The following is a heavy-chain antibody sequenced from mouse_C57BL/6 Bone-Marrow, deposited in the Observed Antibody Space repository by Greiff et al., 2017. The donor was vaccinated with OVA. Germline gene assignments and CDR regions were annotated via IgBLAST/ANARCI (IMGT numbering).Heavy chain of an antibody. D-gene: IGHD2-4*01. CDR1: GYTFTDYN. J-gene: IGHJ4*01. CDR2: INPNNGGT. V-gene: IGHV1-22*01. Sequence: EVKLQESGPELVKPGASVKMSCKASGYTFTDYNMHWVKQSHGKSLEWIGYINPNNGGTSYNQKFKGKATLTVNKSSSTAYMELRSLTSEDSAVYYCAVGGLRRYYAMDYWGQGTSVTVSS. CDR3: AVGGLRRYYAMDY.